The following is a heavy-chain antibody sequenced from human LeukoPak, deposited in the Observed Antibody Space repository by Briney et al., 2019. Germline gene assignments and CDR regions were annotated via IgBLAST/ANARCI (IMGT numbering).Heavy chain of an antibody. CDR2: INPNSGVT. CDR3: ARDYQTEAPDY. CDR1: GYTFTGYY. J-gene: IGHJ4*02. V-gene: IGHV1-2*02. Sequence: GASVKVSCKASGYTFTGYYMHWVRQGPGQGLEWMGWINPNSGVTDYAQKFQGRVTMTRDTSISTAYMELSRLSSDDTAVYYCARDYQTEAPDYWGQGTLVTVSS.